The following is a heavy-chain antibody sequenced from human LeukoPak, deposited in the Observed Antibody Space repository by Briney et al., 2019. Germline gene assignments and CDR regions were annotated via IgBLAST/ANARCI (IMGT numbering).Heavy chain of an antibody. CDR2: ISSSGSTI. Sequence: GGSLRLSCAASGFTFSSYEMNWVRQAPGKGLEWVSYISSSGSTIYYAGSVKGRFTISRDNAKNSLYLQMNSLRAEDTAVYYCARDPGTYFDYWGQGTLVTVSS. J-gene: IGHJ4*02. D-gene: IGHD6-13*01. CDR3: ARDPGTYFDY. V-gene: IGHV3-48*03. CDR1: GFTFSSYE.